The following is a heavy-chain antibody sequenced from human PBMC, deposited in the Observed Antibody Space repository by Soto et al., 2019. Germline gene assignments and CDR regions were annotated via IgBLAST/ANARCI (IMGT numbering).Heavy chain of an antibody. V-gene: IGHV4-34*01. CDR2: INHSGST. Sequence: SETLSLTCAVYGGSFSGYYWSWIRQPPGKGLEWIGEINHSGSTNYNPSLKSRVTISVDTSKNQFSLKLSSVTAADTAVYYCARASYYYDSSRYLLSDAFDIWGQGTMVTV. CDR3: ARASYYYDSSRYLLSDAFDI. J-gene: IGHJ3*02. D-gene: IGHD3-22*01. CDR1: GGSFSGYY.